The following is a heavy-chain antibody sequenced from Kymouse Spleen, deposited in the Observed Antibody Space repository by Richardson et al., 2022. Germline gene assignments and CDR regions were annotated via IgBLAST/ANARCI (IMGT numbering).Heavy chain of an antibody. J-gene: IGHJ6*02. CDR2: IYYSGST. CDR3: ARDRRYFDWRYYYYYGMDV. Sequence: QVQLQESGPGLVKPSQTLSLTCTVSGGSISSGGYYWSWIRQHPGKGLEWIGYIYYSGSTYYNPSLKSRVTISVDTSKNQFSLKLSSVTAADTAVYYCARDRRYFDWRYYYYYGMDVWGQGTTVTVSS. D-gene: IGHD3-9*01. CDR1: GGSISSGGYY. V-gene: IGHV4-31*03.